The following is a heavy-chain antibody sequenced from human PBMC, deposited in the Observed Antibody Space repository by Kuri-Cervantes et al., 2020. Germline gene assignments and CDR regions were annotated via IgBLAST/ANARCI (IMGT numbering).Heavy chain of an antibody. CDR3: ARESSSSWYSFDY. Sequence: ASVKVSCKASGYTFTGYYMHWVRQAPGQGLEWMGWINPNSGGTNYAQKFQGWVTMTRDTSISTAYMELSRLRSDDTAVYYCARESSSSWYSFDYWGQGTLVTVSS. CDR1: GYTFTGYY. CDR2: INPNSGGT. D-gene: IGHD6-13*01. J-gene: IGHJ4*02. V-gene: IGHV1-2*04.